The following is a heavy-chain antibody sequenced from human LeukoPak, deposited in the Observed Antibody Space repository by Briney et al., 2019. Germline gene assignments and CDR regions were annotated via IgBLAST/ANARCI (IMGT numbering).Heavy chain of an antibody. V-gene: IGHV3-23*01. D-gene: IGHD3-10*01. J-gene: IGHJ4*02. CDR3: AKREPYGSGSYEDY. CDR1: GFTFSSYA. CDR2: ISGSGGST. Sequence: PGGSLRLSCAASGFTFSSYAMSWVRQAPGKGLEWVSAISGSGGSTYYADSVKGRFTISRDNSKNTLYLQMNSLRAGDTAVYYCAKREPYGSGSYEDYWGQGTLVTVSS.